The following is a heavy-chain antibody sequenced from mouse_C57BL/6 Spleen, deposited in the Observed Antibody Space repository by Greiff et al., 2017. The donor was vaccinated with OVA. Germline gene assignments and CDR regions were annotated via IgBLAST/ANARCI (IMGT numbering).Heavy chain of an antibody. CDR1: GFTFSSYA. J-gene: IGHJ3*01. D-gene: IGHD1-1*01. CDR2: ISDGGSYT. Sequence: EVQVVESGGGLVKPGGSLQLSCAASGFTFSSYAMSWVRQTPEKRLEWVATISDGGSYTYYPDNVKGRFTISRDNAKNNLYLQMSHLKSEDTAMYYCARDRDYYGMGAWFAYWGQGTLVTVSA. CDR3: ARDRDYYGMGAWFAY. V-gene: IGHV5-4*01.